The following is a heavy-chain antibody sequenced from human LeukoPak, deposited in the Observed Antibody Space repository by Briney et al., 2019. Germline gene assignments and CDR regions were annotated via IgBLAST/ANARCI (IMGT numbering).Heavy chain of an antibody. Sequence: GGSLRLSCAASGFTFSSYWMHWVRQAPGKGLVWVSRINSDGSSTSYADSVKGRFTISRGNAKNTLYLQMNSLRAEDTAVYYCARDRGKSGMDVWGQGTTVTVSS. V-gene: IGHV3-74*01. CDR3: ARDRGKSGMDV. CDR1: GFTFSSYW. CDR2: INSDGSST. D-gene: IGHD3-10*01. J-gene: IGHJ6*02.